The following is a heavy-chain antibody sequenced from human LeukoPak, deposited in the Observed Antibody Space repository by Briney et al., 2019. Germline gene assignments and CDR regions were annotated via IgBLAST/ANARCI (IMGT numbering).Heavy chain of an antibody. CDR3: AREAGIAAAIVWFDP. CDR1: GGSFSGYY. J-gene: IGHJ5*02. V-gene: IGHV4-34*01. D-gene: IGHD6-13*01. Sequence: SGTLSLTCAVYGGSFSGYYWSWIRQPPGKGLEWIGEINHSGSTNYNPSLKSRVTISVDTSKNHFSLKLSSVTAADTAVYYCAREAGIAAAIVWFDPWGQGTLVTVSS. CDR2: INHSGST.